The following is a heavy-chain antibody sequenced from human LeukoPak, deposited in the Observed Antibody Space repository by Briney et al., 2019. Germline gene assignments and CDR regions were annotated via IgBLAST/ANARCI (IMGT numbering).Heavy chain of an antibody. V-gene: IGHV4-59*08. D-gene: IGHD2-2*03. Sequence: DTLSLTCTVSGGSISSYYWTWIRQPPGKGLEWIGYLDYSGSSKHNPSLKSRVTMSVDTSKNRFSLKLSSVTAADTAVYYCARHRGYCSSTSCSYNWFDPWGQGTLVTVSS. CDR1: GGSISSYY. CDR3: ARHRGYCSSTSCSYNWFDP. J-gene: IGHJ5*02. CDR2: LDYSGSS.